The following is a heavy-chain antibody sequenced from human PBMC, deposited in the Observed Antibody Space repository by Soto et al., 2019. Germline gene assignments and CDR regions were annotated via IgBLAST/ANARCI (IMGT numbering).Heavy chain of an antibody. CDR1: GGTFSSYT. V-gene: IGHV1-69*04. Sequence: ASVKVSCKASGGTFSSYTISWVRQAPGQGLEWMGRIIPILGIANYAQKFQGRVTITADKSTSTAYMELSSLRSEDTAVYYCARDWDRMYYYDSSGYYRGLDPWGQGTLVTVSS. D-gene: IGHD3-22*01. J-gene: IGHJ5*02. CDR3: ARDWDRMYYYDSSGYYRGLDP. CDR2: IIPILGIA.